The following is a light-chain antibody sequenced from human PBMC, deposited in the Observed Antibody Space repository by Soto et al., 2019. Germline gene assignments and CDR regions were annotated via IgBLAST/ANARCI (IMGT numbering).Light chain of an antibody. Sequence: AIRMTQSPSSFSASTGDRVTITCRASQGISSYLAWYQQKPGKAPKLLIYAASILQSGVPSRFSGSGSGTDFTLTISCLQSEDFATYYCQQYYSYPNTFGQGTKLEIK. CDR3: QQYYSYPNT. CDR2: AAS. J-gene: IGKJ2*01. V-gene: IGKV1-8*01. CDR1: QGISSY.